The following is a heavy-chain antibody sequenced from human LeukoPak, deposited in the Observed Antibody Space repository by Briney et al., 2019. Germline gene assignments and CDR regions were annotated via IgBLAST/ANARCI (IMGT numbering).Heavy chain of an antibody. CDR3: AKIGHSNPFDY. CDR2: IWYDGSNK. CDR1: GFTFSSYG. D-gene: IGHD6-13*01. J-gene: IGHJ4*02. Sequence: GRSLRLSCAASGFTFSSYGVHWVRQAPGKGLEWVAVIWYDGSNKYYADSVKGRFTISRDNSKNTLYLQMNSLRAEDTAVYYCAKIGHSNPFDYWGQGTLVTVSS. V-gene: IGHV3-33*06.